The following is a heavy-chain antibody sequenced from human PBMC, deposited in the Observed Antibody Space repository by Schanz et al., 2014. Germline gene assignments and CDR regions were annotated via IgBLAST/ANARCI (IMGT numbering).Heavy chain of an antibody. CDR3: ASLYDREYFDY. Sequence: EVQLVESGGGLVQPGGSLRLSCAASGFTFSSYWMSWVRQAPGKGLEWVSAITDSGGSTYYADSVKGRFTISRDSSRNTLYLQMNSLRAEDTAVYYCASLYDREYFDYWGQGTLVTVSS. J-gene: IGHJ4*02. D-gene: IGHD2-8*01. V-gene: IGHV3-23*04. CDR2: ITDSGGST. CDR1: GFTFSSYW.